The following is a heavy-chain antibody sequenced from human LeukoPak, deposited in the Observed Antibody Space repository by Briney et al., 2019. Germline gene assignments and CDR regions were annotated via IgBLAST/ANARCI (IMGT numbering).Heavy chain of an antibody. CDR2: IITIFGIA. CDR1: GGTLSSYA. V-gene: IGHV1-69*04. J-gene: IGHJ4*02. Sequence: SVKVSCKASGGTLSSYAISWVRQAPGQGLEWMGRIITIFGIANYAQKFQGRVAITADKSTSTAYMELSSLRSEDTAVYYCAREGGILTGYYYSSDYWGQGTLVTVSS. D-gene: IGHD3-9*01. CDR3: AREGGILTGYYYSSDY.